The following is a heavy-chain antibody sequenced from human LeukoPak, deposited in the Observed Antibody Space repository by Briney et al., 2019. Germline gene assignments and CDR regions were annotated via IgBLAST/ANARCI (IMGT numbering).Heavy chain of an antibody. CDR1: GFTFSSYG. Sequence: PGGSLRLSCAASGFTFSSYGMSWVRQAPGKGLEWVSSVSGSGVNTFYADSVKGRFTISRDNSKNTLYLQMNSLRAEDTAVYYCALVVVFTSDFDYWGQGTLVTVSS. D-gene: IGHD3-22*01. J-gene: IGHJ4*02. CDR3: ALVVVFTSDFDY. V-gene: IGHV3-23*01. CDR2: VSGSGVNT.